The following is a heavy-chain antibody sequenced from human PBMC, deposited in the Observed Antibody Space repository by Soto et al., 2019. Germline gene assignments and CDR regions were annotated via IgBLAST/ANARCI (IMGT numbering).Heavy chain of an antibody. D-gene: IGHD3-22*01. V-gene: IGHV1-18*01. CDR3: ARAGDYYDSSAYFS. Sequence: QVQLVQSGAEVKKPGASVKVSCKASGYTFTSYGISWVRQAPGQGLEWMGWISAYSDNTNYAQKLQGRVTMTTDTSTSTAYMELRRLRSDDTAVYFCARAGDYYDSSAYFSWGQGTLVTVSS. CDR2: ISAYSDNT. J-gene: IGHJ5*02. CDR1: GYTFTSYG.